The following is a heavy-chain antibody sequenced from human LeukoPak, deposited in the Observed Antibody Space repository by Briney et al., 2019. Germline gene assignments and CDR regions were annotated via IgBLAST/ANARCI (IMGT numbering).Heavy chain of an antibody. CDR1: GDTVSSNTAA. Sequence: HSQTLSLTCAISGDTVSSNTAAWNWIRQSPSRGLEWLGRTYYRSKWNNDYAVSVQNRITINPDTSKNQFSLQLKSATPEDTAVYYRTRQRCTSTDYYGMDVWGQGTTVTVSS. CDR2: TYYRSKWNN. D-gene: IGHD2-15*01. V-gene: IGHV6-1*01. J-gene: IGHJ6*02. CDR3: TRQRCTSTDYYGMDV.